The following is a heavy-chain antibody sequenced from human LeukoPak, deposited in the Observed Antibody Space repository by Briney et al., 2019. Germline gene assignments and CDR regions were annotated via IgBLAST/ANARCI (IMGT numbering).Heavy chain of an antibody. CDR2: MKPNIGNT. J-gene: IGHJ4*02. D-gene: IGHD3-10*01. CDR1: GYTFTIYD. V-gene: IGHV1-8*01. Sequence: ASVRVSFKASGYTFTIYDINWGRQAPGQGVERMGWMKPNIGNTGYAQKFQRRVTMTRNPSISTAYMELSSLRSEDTAVYYCARGGAPRRGSGRRYFDYWGQGTLVTVSS. CDR3: ARGGAPRRGSGRRYFDY.